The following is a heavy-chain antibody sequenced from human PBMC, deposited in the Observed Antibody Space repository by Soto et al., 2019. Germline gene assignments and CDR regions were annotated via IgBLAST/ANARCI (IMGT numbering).Heavy chain of an antibody. J-gene: IGHJ6*02. D-gene: IGHD3-16*01. Sequence: QVQLQESGPGLVKPSGTLSLTCAVSGGSISSSNWWSWVRQPPGKGLEWIGEIYHSGSTNYNPSLKSRVTISVDKSKTQFSLKLRSVTAADTAVYYCASLTARGYGGYYYGMDVWGQGTTVTVSS. CDR3: ASLTARGYGGYYYGMDV. CDR1: GGSISSSNW. V-gene: IGHV4-4*02. CDR2: IYHSGST.